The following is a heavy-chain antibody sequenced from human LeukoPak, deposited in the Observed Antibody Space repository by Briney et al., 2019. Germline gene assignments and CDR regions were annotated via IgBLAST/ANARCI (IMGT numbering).Heavy chain of an antibody. CDR3: AKLLSIAARLRLGWYFDL. J-gene: IGHJ2*01. V-gene: IGHV3-23*01. D-gene: IGHD6-6*01. Sequence: GGSLRLSCAASGFTFSSYAMSWVRQAPGKGLEWDSAISGSGGSTYYADSVKGRFTISRDNSKNTLYLQMNSLRAEDTAVYYCAKLLSIAARLRLGWYFDLWGRGTLVTVSS. CDR1: GFTFSSYA. CDR2: ISGSGGST.